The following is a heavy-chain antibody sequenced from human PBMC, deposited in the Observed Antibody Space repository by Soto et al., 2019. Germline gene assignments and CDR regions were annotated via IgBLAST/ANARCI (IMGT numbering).Heavy chain of an antibody. D-gene: IGHD3-3*01. CDR2: INPSGGST. CDR3: AREVRFLEWFRGMDV. V-gene: IGHV1-46*01. Sequence: ASVKVSCKASGYTFTSYYMHWVRQAPGQGLEWMGIINPSGGSTSYAQKFQGRVTMTRDTSTSTVYMELSSLRSENTAVYYCAREVRFLEWFRGMDVWGQGTTVTVSS. J-gene: IGHJ6*02. CDR1: GYTFTSYY.